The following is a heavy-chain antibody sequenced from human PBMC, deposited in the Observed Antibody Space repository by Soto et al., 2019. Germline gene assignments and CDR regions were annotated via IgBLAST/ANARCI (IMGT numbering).Heavy chain of an antibody. D-gene: IGHD1-7*01. Sequence: QVQLQESGPGLVKPSQTLSLTCTVTGGSISSGGYYLSWIRQHPGKGLEWIGYIYYSGSTDYNPSLKSRVTISVDTSKNQFSLKLSSVTAADTAVYYCARELNWNYAFAYGVDVWGQGTTVTVSS. CDR3: ARELNWNYAFAYGVDV. J-gene: IGHJ6*02. CDR2: IYYSGST. CDR1: GGSISSGGYY. V-gene: IGHV4-31*03.